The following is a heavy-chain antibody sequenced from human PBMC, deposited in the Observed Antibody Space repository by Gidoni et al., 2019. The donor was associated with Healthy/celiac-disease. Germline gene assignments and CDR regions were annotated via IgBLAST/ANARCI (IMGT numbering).Heavy chain of an antibody. Sequence: EVQLVESGGGLVKPGGSLRLSCAASGFTFSNAWMNWVRQAPGKGLEWVGRIKSKTDGGTTDYAAPVKGRFTISRDDSKNTLYLQMNSLKTEDTAVYYCFINLHDYRSETYDYWGQGTLVTVSS. J-gene: IGHJ4*02. CDR2: IKSKTDGGTT. D-gene: IGHD4-4*01. CDR1: GFTFSNAW. V-gene: IGHV3-15*07. CDR3: FINLHDYRSETYDY.